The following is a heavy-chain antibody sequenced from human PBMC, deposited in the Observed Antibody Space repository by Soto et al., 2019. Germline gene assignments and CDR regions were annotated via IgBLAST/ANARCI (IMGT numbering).Heavy chain of an antibody. Sequence: GESLKISCKGSGYSFTSYWIGWVRQMPGKGLEWMGIIYPGDSDTSYSPSFQGQVTISADKSISTAYLQWSSLKASDTAMYYCARRSQNWGRDPDWYFDLWGRGTLVTVSS. CDR1: GYSFTSYW. CDR3: ARRSQNWGRDPDWYFDL. D-gene: IGHD7-27*01. V-gene: IGHV5-51*01. CDR2: IYPGDSDT. J-gene: IGHJ2*01.